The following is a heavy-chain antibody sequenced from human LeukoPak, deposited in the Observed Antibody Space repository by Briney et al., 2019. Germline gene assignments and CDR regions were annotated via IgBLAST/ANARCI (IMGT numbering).Heavy chain of an antibody. J-gene: IGHJ4*02. Sequence: GGSLRLSCAASGFAFNDDALGWVRQAPGSGLEWVSSISGSGVTIYYADAVKGRFTISRDNSKDTLYLQMNSLRVEDTAVYYCVRGCTSASCQGYFDYWGQGTLVTVSS. CDR1: GFAFNDDA. CDR3: VRGCTSASCQGYFDY. V-gene: IGHV3-23*01. D-gene: IGHD2-2*01. CDR2: ISGSGVTI.